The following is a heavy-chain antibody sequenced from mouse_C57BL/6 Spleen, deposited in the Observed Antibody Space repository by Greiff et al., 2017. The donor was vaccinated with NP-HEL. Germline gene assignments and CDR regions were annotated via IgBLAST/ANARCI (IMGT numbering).Heavy chain of an antibody. CDR1: GYTFTTYP. D-gene: IGHD1-1*01. V-gene: IGHV1-47*01. CDR2: FHPYNDDT. CDR3: AIITTVVAGVDY. Sequence: QVHVKQSGAELVEPGASVKMSCKASGYTFTTYPIEWMKQNHGKSLEWIGNFHPYNDDTKYNEKFKGKATLTVEKSSSTVYLELSRLTSDDSAVYYCAIITTVVAGVDYWGQGTTLTVSS. J-gene: IGHJ2*01.